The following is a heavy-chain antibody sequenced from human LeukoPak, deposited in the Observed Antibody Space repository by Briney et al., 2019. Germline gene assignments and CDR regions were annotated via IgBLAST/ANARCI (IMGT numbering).Heavy chain of an antibody. CDR3: AKDRSISGSYSDAFDI. Sequence: GGSLRLSCAASGFTFSNSAMSWVRQAPGKGLEWVSSIGGSGGYTYSADSVKGRFTISRDNSKNTLYLQMNSLRAEDTAVYYCAKDRSISGSYSDAFDIWGQGTMVTVSS. CDR1: GFTFSNSA. CDR2: IGGSGGYT. J-gene: IGHJ3*02. D-gene: IGHD1-26*01. V-gene: IGHV3-23*01.